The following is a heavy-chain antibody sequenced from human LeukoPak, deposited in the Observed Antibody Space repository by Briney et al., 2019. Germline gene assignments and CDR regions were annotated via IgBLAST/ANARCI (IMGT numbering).Heavy chain of an antibody. CDR2: IYYSGST. V-gene: IGHV4-39*07. CDR1: GGSISSSSYY. J-gene: IGHJ6*03. CDR3: ARVYYYGSGRFFGSYADYYYYYMDV. D-gene: IGHD3-10*01. Sequence: PSETLSLTCTVSGGSISSSSYYWGWIRQPPGKGLEWIGSIYYSGSTYYNPSLKSRVTISVDTSKNQFSLKLSSVTAADTAVYYCARVYYYGSGRFFGSYADYYYYYMDVWGKGTTVTISS.